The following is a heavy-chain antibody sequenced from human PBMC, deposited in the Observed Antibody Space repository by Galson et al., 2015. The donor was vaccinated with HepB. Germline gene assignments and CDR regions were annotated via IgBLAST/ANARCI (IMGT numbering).Heavy chain of an antibody. J-gene: IGHJ5*02. CDR1: GYTFTGYY. Sequence: SVKVSCKASGYTFTGYYTQWVRQAPGQGLEWMGRIDPATGGTYYAQKFQGRVIMTRDTSISTVYMELTRLTPDDTAVYYCARGGGLWFREFPYNWFDPWGQGTLVTVSS. D-gene: IGHD3-10*01. CDR2: IDPATGGT. V-gene: IGHV1-2*06. CDR3: ARGGGLWFREFPYNWFDP.